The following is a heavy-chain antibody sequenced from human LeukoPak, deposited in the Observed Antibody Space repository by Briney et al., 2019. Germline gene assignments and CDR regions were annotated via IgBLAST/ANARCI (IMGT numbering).Heavy chain of an antibody. J-gene: IGHJ4*02. Sequence: PSETLSLTCAVYGGSFSGYYWSWIRQPPGKGLEWIGEINHSGSTNYNPSLKSRVTISVDTSKNQSSLKLSSVTAADTAVYYCARGISDFWSGYLPDYFDYWGQGTLVTVSS. V-gene: IGHV4-34*01. CDR3: ARGISDFWSGYLPDYFDY. CDR1: GGSFSGYY. D-gene: IGHD3-3*01. CDR2: INHSGST.